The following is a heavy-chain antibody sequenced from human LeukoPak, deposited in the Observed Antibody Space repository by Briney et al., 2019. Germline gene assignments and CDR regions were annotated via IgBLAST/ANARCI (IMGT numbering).Heavy chain of an antibody. CDR1: GGTFSSYA. J-gene: IGHJ4*02. Sequence: ASVKVSCKASGGTFSSYAISWVRQAPGQGLEWMGIINPSGGSTTYAQKFQGRVALTRDTSTSTVYMELSSLRSEDTALYYCARSPYTYGSLFYLDYWGQGTLVTVSS. CDR2: INPSGGST. V-gene: IGHV1-46*01. D-gene: IGHD5-18*01. CDR3: ARSPYTYGSLFYLDY.